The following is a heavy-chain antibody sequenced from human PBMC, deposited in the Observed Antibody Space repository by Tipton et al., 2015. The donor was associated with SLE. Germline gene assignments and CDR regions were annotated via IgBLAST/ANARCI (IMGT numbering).Heavy chain of an antibody. CDR2: VNHSGST. Sequence: TLSLTCAVYGGSFSGYYWSWIRQPPGKGREWIGEVNHSGSTYYNPSLKSSVTISVDTSKNQFSLKLSSVTAADTAVYYCARTAGLAFDIWGQGTMVTVSS. V-gene: IGHV4-34*01. D-gene: IGHD6-13*01. CDR3: ARTAGLAFDI. CDR1: GGSFSGYY. J-gene: IGHJ3*02.